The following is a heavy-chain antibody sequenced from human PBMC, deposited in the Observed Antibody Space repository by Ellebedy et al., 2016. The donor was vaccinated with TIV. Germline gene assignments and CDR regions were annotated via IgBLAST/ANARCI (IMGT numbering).Heavy chain of an antibody. CDR2: VSYDGSNK. V-gene: IGHV3-30*04. CDR3: ATEPPLDRGVITF. Sequence: GESLKISCAASGFTFSSYAMHWVRQAPGKGLEWVAVVSYDGSNKYYADSVKGRFTISRDISKNTLYLQMNSLRAEDTAVYYCATEPPLDRGVITFWGQGTLVTVYS. CDR1: GFTFSSYA. J-gene: IGHJ4*02. D-gene: IGHD3-10*01.